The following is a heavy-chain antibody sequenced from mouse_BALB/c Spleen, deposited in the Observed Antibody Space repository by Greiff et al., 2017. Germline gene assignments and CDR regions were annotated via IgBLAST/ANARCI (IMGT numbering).Heavy chain of an antibody. J-gene: IGHJ1*01. CDR1: GFTFSSYA. D-gene: IGHD2-4*01. CDR2: ISSGGSYT. Sequence: EVQVVESGGGLVKPGGSLKLSCAASGFTFSSYAMSWVRQTPEKRLEWVATISSGGSYTYYPDSVKGRFTISRDNAKNTLYLQMSSLRSEDTAMYYCARDYDPPYWYFDVWGAGTTVTVSS. V-gene: IGHV5-9-3*01. CDR3: ARDYDPPYWYFDV.